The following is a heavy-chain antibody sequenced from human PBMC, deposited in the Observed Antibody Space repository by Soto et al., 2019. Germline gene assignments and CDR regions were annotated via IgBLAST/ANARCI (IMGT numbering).Heavy chain of an antibody. CDR2: INHSGST. V-gene: IGHV4-34*01. D-gene: IGHD5-18*01. Sequence: QVQLQQWGAGLLKPSETLSLTCAVYGGSFSGCYWSWIRQPPGKGLEWIGEINHSGSTNYNPSLKSRVTISVDTSKNQFSLKLSSVTAADTAVYYCARGIGQLCAGGWFDPWGPGTLVTVSS. CDR3: ARGIGQLCAGGWFDP. J-gene: IGHJ5*02. CDR1: GGSFSGCY.